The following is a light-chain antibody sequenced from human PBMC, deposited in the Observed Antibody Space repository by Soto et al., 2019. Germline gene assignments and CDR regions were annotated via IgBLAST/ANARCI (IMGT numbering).Light chain of an antibody. CDR3: QQSYSTPIT. Sequence: DIQMTQSPSSLSASVGDRVTITCRASQSISSYLNWYQQKPGKAPKLLIYAASSFQIGVPSRFSGSGSGPDFALTISSLQPEDFATYYCQQSYSTPITFGQGTRLEIK. J-gene: IGKJ5*01. V-gene: IGKV1-39*01. CDR2: AAS. CDR1: QSISSY.